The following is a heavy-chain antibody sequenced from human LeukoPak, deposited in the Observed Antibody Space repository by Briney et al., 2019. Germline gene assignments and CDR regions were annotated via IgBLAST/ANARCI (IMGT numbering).Heavy chain of an antibody. CDR3: AREWVGGSWYFDL. Sequence: GGSLRLSCAASRFTFSSYGMHWVRQAPGKGLEWVAVIWYDGSNKYYADSVKGRFTISRDNSKNTLYLQMNSLRAEDTAVYYCAREWVGGSWYFDLWGRGTLVTVSS. CDR2: IWYDGSNK. J-gene: IGHJ2*01. CDR1: RFTFSSYG. V-gene: IGHV3-33*01. D-gene: IGHD1-26*01.